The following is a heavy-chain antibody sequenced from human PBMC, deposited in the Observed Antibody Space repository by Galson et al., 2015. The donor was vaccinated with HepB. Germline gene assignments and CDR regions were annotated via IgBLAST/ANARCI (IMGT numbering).Heavy chain of an antibody. V-gene: IGHV1-69*13. D-gene: IGHD3-16*01. CDR2: IIPIFGTA. CDR3: ARDRGGYVDPNWFDP. J-gene: IGHJ5*02. CDR1: GGTFSSYA. Sequence: SVKVSCKASGGTFSSYAISWVRQAPGQGLEWMGGIIPIFGTANYAQKFQGRVTITADESTSTAYMELSSLRSEDTAVYYCARDRGGYVDPNWFDPWGQGTLVTVSS.